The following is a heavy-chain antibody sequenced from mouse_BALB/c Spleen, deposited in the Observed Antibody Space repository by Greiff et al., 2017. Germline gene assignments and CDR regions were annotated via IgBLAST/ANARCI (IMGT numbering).Heavy chain of an antibody. D-gene: IGHD2-1*01. Sequence: EVNLVESGGGLVKPGGSLKLSCAASGFTFSSYTMSWVRQTPEKRLEWVATISSGGSYTYYPDSVKGRFTISRDNAKNTLYLQMSSLKSEDTAMYYCTRGRDGNPYYAMDYWGQGTSVTVSS. CDR3: TRGRDGNPYYAMDY. J-gene: IGHJ4*01. CDR2: ISSGGSYT. CDR1: GFTFSSYT. V-gene: IGHV5-6-4*01.